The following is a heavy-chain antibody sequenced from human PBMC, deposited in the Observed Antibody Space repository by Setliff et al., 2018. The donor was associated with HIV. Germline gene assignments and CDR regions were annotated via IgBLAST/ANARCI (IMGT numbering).Heavy chain of an antibody. CDR3: ANPHDGGAFDV. Sequence: ASVKVSCKASGGTFKNLAISWVRQAPGKGLEWMGRVIPSFATAKYAQKFQGRITITADELTSTVYMDLNSLKSEDSAVYYCANPHDGGAFDVWGQGTAVTVSS. J-gene: IGHJ3*01. CDR1: GGTFKNLA. CDR2: VIPSFATA. V-gene: IGHV1-69*13. D-gene: IGHD1-1*01.